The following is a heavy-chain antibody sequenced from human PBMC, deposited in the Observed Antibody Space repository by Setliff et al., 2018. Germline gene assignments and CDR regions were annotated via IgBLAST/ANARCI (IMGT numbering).Heavy chain of an antibody. CDR3: ARDRNDNYESSGYYYAGGYMDV. V-gene: IGHV1-46*01. J-gene: IGHJ6*03. D-gene: IGHD3-22*01. Sequence: GASVKVSCKASGYTFTGYYMHWVRQAPGQGLEWMGLINPTGGSTSYAQKFQGRVTMTRDTSTSTVFMELSSLRSEDTAVYYCARDRNDNYESSGYYYAGGYMDVWGKGTTVTVSS. CDR2: INPTGGST. CDR1: GYTFTGYY.